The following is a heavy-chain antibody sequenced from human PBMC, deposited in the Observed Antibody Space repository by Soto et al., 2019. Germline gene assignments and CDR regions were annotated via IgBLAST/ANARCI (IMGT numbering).Heavy chain of an antibody. CDR1: GGSLSGYY. CDR3: ARVPRNSYGYGGY. D-gene: IGHD5-18*01. Sequence: SETLSLTCAVYGGSLSGYYWSWIRQPPGKGLEWIGEINDRGTTNYNPSLKSRVTISVDTSKNQFSLKLSSVTAADTAVYYCARVPRNSYGYGGYWGQGTLVTVSS. V-gene: IGHV4-34*01. J-gene: IGHJ4*02. CDR2: INDRGTT.